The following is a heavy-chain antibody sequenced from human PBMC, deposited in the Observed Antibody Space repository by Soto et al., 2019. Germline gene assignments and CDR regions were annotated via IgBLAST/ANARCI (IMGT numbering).Heavy chain of an antibody. V-gene: IGHV3-23*01. D-gene: IGHD3-22*01. CDR1: GYRFSEYA. Sequence: LRLSCVGSGYRFSEYAMAWIRQAPGKGLEWVTGVTSSAIATYYADSVKGRFTISRNNSLNILYLQMDNLGADDTAVYYCAKSHDTSAYYLSFDHWGQGTPVTVSS. J-gene: IGHJ4*02. CDR2: VTSSAIAT. CDR3: AKSHDTSAYYLSFDH.